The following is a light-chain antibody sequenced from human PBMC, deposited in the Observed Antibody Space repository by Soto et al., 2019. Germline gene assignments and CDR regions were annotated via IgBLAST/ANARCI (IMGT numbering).Light chain of an antibody. V-gene: IGKV2-28*01. J-gene: IGKJ1*01. Sequence: DIVMTQSPLSLPVTPGEPASISCRSSQSLLHSNGYNYLDWYLQKPGQSPQLLIYLGSSRASGVPDRFSGSGSGTDFTLKISRVEAEDVGVYYCMQAIQPPWTFGQGTKVEIK. CDR2: LGS. CDR3: MQAIQPPWT. CDR1: QSLLHSNGYNY.